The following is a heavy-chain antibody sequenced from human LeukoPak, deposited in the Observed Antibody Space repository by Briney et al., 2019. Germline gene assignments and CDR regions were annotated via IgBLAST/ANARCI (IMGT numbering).Heavy chain of an antibody. Sequence: GGSLRRSCVASGFTFSSYEMNWVRQAPGKGLEWVSYISSSGSTTYYADSVKGRFTISRDNAKKSLYLQMNSLRAEDTAVYYCAGGDSSGYYPIDYWGQGTLVTVSS. CDR3: AGGDSSGYYPIDY. D-gene: IGHD3-22*01. V-gene: IGHV3-48*03. CDR1: GFTFSSYE. CDR2: ISSSGSTT. J-gene: IGHJ4*02.